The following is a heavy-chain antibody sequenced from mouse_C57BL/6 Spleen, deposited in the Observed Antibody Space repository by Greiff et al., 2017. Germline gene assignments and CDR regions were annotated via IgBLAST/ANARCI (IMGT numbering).Heavy chain of an antibody. J-gene: IGHJ1*03. CDR2: IYPRSGNT. V-gene: IGHV1-81*01. CDR3: ARSGSGDWYFDV. CDR1: GYTFTSYG. Sequence: VQRVESGAELARPGASVKLSCKASGYTFTSYGISWVKQRTGQGLEWIGEIYPRSGNTYYNEKFKGKATLTADKSSSTAYMELRSLTSEDSAVYFCARSGSGDWYFDVWGTGTTVTVSS. D-gene: IGHD3-1*01.